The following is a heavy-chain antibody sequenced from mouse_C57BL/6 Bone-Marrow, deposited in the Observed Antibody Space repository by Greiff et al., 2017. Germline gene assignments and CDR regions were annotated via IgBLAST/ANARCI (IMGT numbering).Heavy chain of an antibody. J-gene: IGHJ4*01. CDR3: ARPLRSYAMDY. CDR2: IYPRSGNT. V-gene: IGHV1-81*01. Sequence: VQLKESGAELVRPGASVKLSCKASGYTFTSYGISWVKQRTGQGLEWIGEIYPRSGNTYYNEKFKGKATLTVDKSSSTAYMELRSLTSADSAVXFCARPLRSYAMDYWGQGTSVTVSS. CDR1: GYTFTSYG.